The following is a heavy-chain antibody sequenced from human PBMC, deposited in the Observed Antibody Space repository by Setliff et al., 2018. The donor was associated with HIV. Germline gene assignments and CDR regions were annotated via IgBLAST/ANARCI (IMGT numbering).Heavy chain of an antibody. CDR2: INHSGRT. Sequence: SETLSLTCAVYGGSFSDYYWSWIRQPPGKGLEWIGEINHSGRTIQSPSLGSRVTISIDTSKNQFSLKLSSVSAADTAVYYCARVSKTYWYSIPCYYYYSMDVWGNGTTVTVSS. J-gene: IGHJ6*03. CDR3: ARVSKTYWYSIPCYYYYSMDV. D-gene: IGHD2-8*02. V-gene: IGHV4-34*01. CDR1: GGSFSDYY.